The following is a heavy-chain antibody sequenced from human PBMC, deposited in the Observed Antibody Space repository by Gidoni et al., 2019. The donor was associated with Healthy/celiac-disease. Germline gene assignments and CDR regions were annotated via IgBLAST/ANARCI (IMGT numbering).Heavy chain of an antibody. CDR1: GGSFSCYY. J-gene: IGHJ4*02. V-gene: IGHV4-34*01. CDR2: INHSGST. CDR3: ARIVVVALPYFDY. D-gene: IGHD2-15*01. Sequence: QVQLQQWGAGLLKPSETLSLTCAAYGGSFSCYYWSWIGQPPGKGLEWIGEINHSGSTNYNPSLKSRVTISVDTSKNQFSLKLSSVTAADTAVYYCARIVVVALPYFDYWGQGTLVTVSS.